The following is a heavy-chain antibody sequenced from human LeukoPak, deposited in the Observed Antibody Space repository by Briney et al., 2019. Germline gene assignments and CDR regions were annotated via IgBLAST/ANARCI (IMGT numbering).Heavy chain of an antibody. CDR3: ARMYNWNDDWFDP. D-gene: IGHD1-1*01. Sequence: SETLSLTCTVSGGSISSGGYYWSWIRQHPGKGLEWIGYIYYSGSTYYNPSLKSRVTISVDTSKNQFSLKLSSVTAADAAVYYCARMYNWNDDWFDPWGQGTLVTVSS. CDR1: GGSISSGGYY. CDR2: IYYSGST. J-gene: IGHJ5*02. V-gene: IGHV4-31*03.